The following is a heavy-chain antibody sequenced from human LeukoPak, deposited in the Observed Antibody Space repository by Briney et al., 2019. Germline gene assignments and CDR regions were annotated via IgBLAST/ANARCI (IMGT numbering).Heavy chain of an antibody. CDR2: IKQDGSQR. Sequence: GGSLRLSCAASGFTFGSYWMSWVRRAPGKGLEGVANIKQDGSQRYYVDSVKGRFTISRDNAKNSLYLQMISLRVEDTALYYCARDRTVTTFDSWGQGTLVTVSS. V-gene: IGHV3-7*01. CDR3: ARDRTVTTFDS. J-gene: IGHJ4*02. D-gene: IGHD4-17*01. CDR1: GFTFGSYW.